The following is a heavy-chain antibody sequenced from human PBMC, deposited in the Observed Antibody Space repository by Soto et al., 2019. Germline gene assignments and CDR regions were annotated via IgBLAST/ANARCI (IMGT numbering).Heavy chain of an antibody. V-gene: IGHV3-30-3*01. CDR2: ISYDGSNK. CDR1: GFTFSSYA. CDR3: AREVSMGGWLDY. J-gene: IGHJ4*02. Sequence: QVQLVESGGGVVQPGRSLRLSCAASGFTFSSYAMHWVRQAPGKGLEWVAVISYDGSNKYYADSVKGRFTISRDNSKNTLYLQMNSLRAEDTAVYYCAREVSMGGWLDYWGQGTLVTVSS. D-gene: IGHD1-26*01.